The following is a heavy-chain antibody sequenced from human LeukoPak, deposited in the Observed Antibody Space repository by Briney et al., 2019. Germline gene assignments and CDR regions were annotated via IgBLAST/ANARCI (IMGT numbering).Heavy chain of an antibody. Sequence: ASVKVSCKVSGYSLSELSTHWVRQAPGQGLEWMGGFDPGDDETIYAQKFQGGVTMTEDTSTDTAYLELSSLRSEDTAVYFCATEKDLLLDSWGQGTPVNVSS. D-gene: IGHD1-26*01. CDR3: ATEKDLLLDS. J-gene: IGHJ5*01. V-gene: IGHV1-24*01. CDR2: FDPGDDET. CDR1: GYSLSELS.